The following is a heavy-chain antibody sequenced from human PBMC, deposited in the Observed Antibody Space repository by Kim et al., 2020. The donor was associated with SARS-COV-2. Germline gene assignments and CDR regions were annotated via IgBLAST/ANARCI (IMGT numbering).Heavy chain of an antibody. V-gene: IGHV3-15*01. CDR2: IKSKTDGGTT. CDR3: TPDLDRITMVPKGVY. CDR1: GFTFSNAW. D-gene: IGHD3-10*01. J-gene: IGHJ4*02. Sequence: GGSLRLSCAASGFTFSNAWMSWVRQAPGKGLEWVGRIKSKTDGGTTDYAAPVKGRFTISRDDSKNTLYLQMNSLKTEDTAVYYCTPDLDRITMVPKGVYWGQGTLVTVSS.